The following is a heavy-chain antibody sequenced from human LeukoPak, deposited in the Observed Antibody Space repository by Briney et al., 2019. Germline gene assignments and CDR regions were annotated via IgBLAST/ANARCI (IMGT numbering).Heavy chain of an antibody. CDR2: INPNSGGT. D-gene: IGHD3-22*01. CDR3: AWYYYDSSGQLGMDV. V-gene: IGHV1-2*02. J-gene: IGHJ6*02. CDR1: GYTFTGYY. Sequence: GASVKVSCKASGYTFTGYYMHWVRQAPGQGPEWMGWINPNSGGTNYAQKFQGRVTMTRDTSISTAYMELSRLRSDDTAVYYCAWYYYDSSGQLGMDVWGQGTTVTVSS.